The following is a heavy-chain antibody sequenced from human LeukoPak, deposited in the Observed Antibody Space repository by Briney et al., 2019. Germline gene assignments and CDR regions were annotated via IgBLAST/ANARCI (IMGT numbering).Heavy chain of an antibody. J-gene: IGHJ4*02. Sequence: GESLKISCKGSGYNFSSYWIGWVRQMPGKGLEWMGIIYPGDSATRYSPSFQGQVTLSADKSISTAYLQWSSLKASDTAMYYCARCGYYESSGSYDYWGQGTLVTVSS. CDR3: ARCGYYESSGSYDY. CDR1: GYNFSSYW. V-gene: IGHV5-51*01. CDR2: IYPGDSAT. D-gene: IGHD3-22*01.